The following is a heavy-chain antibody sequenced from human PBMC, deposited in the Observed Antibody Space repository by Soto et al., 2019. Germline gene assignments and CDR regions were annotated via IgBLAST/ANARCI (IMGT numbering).Heavy chain of an antibody. CDR2: IFWDDDK. J-gene: IGHJ5*02. D-gene: IGHD4-17*01. CDR3: AHRTTYGARFAP. CDR1: GFSLNSRAMG. Sequence: QITLKESGPTLVNPTQTLTLTCTFSGFSLNSRAMGVGWIRQPPGKALEWLALIFWDDDKRYSPSLKDRLTITKDTSKNQVVLTMTNMDPVDTGTYYCAHRTTYGARFAPWGQGILVTVSS. V-gene: IGHV2-5*02.